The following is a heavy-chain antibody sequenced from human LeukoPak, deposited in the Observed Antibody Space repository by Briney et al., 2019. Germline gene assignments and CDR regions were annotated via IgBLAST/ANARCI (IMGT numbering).Heavy chain of an antibody. D-gene: IGHD1-26*01. CDR2: IWYDGSNK. Sequence: GGSLRLSCAASGFTFSSYGMHWVRQAPGKGLEWVAVIWYDGSNKYYADSVKGRFTISRDNSKNTLYLQMNSLRAEDTAFYYCARDGSAGYYYGMDVWGQGTTVTVPS. CDR1: GFTFSSYG. CDR3: ARDGSAGYYYGMDV. J-gene: IGHJ6*02. V-gene: IGHV3-33*01.